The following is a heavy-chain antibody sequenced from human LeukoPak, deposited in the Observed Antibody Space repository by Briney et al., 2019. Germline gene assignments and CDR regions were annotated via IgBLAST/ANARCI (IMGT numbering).Heavy chain of an antibody. CDR2: IYSDGDT. V-gene: IGHV3-53*01. J-gene: IGHJ3*02. Sequence: GGPLRLSCAASGLTVSANCMSWVRQTPGQGLEWVSSIYSDGDTYYTNSVKGRFTISRDNSKNRVYLQMNTLTAEDTARYYCASGPFTRIVGSFDIWGPGTLVTVSS. CDR1: GLTVSANC. D-gene: IGHD3-22*01. CDR3: ASGPFTRIVGSFDI.